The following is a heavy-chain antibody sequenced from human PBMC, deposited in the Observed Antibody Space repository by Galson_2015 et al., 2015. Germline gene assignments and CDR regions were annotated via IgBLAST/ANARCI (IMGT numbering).Heavy chain of an antibody. Sequence: SVKVSCKASGGTFSNYDISWVRQAPGQGLEWMGGITPIFATASYAQKFQGRVTITADTSTTTAYMELSSLRSEDTAVYYCARPSQECLIPSCPYNYWGQGTLITVS. J-gene: IGHJ4*02. CDR3: ARPSQECLIPSCPYNY. D-gene: IGHD2-2*01. V-gene: IGHV1-69*06. CDR1: GGTFSNYD. CDR2: ITPIFATA.